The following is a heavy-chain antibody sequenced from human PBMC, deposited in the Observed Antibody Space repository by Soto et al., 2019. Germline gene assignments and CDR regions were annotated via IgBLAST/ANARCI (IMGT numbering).Heavy chain of an antibody. D-gene: IGHD6-19*01. CDR3: ARHGGSGVDY. V-gene: IGHV4-39*01. CDR1: GGSISRSDYY. J-gene: IGHJ4*02. Sequence: QLQLQESGPGLVKPSETLSLTCTVSGGSISRSDYYWGWIRQPPGKGLEWIGSIYYSGSTYYNPSLKRRVTVAVDTSQNHVSLKLSSVPAADTALYFCARHGGSGVDYWGQGTLVTVSS. CDR2: IYYSGST.